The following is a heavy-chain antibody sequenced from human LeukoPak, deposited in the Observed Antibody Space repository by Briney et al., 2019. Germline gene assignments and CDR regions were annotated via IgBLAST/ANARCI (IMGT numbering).Heavy chain of an antibody. CDR3: ARHRHNWNYCLFDC. V-gene: IGHV4-39*01. J-gene: IGHJ4*02. CDR2: IYYSGST. Sequence: SETLSLTCTVSGGSISSTSYYWGWIRQPPGKGLEWIGSIYYSGSTHYNPSLKSRVTVSVDTSKNQFSLKLSSVTAADTAVYYCARHRHNWNYCLFDCWGQGTLVTVSS. CDR1: GGSISSTSYY. D-gene: IGHD1-7*01.